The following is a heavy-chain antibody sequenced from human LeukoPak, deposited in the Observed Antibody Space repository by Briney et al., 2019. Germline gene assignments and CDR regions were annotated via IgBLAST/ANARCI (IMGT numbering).Heavy chain of an antibody. Sequence: GGSLRLSCAASGFTFSSYSMNWVRQAPGKGLEWVSSISSSSSYIYYADSVKGRFTISRDNAKNSLYLQMNSLRAEDTAVYYCARGGAPAAKNPADYWGQGTLITVSS. CDR1: GFTFSSYS. CDR2: ISSSSSYI. D-gene: IGHD2-2*01. J-gene: IGHJ4*02. V-gene: IGHV3-21*01. CDR3: ARGGAPAAKNPADY.